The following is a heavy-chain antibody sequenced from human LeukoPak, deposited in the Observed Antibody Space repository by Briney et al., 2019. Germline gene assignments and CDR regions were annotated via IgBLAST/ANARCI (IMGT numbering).Heavy chain of an antibody. Sequence: GASVKVSCKASGYTFTSYDINWVRQAPGQGLEWMGWMSPNSGNTGYAQRFQGRVTMTRNTSISTAYMELSSLRSEDTAVYYCARGRGGSSPNDAFDIWGQGTMVTVSS. J-gene: IGHJ3*02. D-gene: IGHD6-13*01. CDR3: ARGRGGSSPNDAFDI. CDR1: GYTFTSYD. CDR2: MSPNSGNT. V-gene: IGHV1-8*01.